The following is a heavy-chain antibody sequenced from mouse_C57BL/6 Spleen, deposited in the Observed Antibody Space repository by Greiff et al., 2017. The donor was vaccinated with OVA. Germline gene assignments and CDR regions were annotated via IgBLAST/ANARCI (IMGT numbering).Heavy chain of an antibody. D-gene: IGHD2-4*01. V-gene: IGHV5-17*01. CDR3: SRDDYHRVFAY. CDR1: GFTFSDYG. J-gene: IGHJ3*01. Sequence: EVHLVESGGGLVKPGGSLKLSCAASGFTFSDYGMHWVRQAPEKGLEWVAYISSGSSTIYYADTVKGRFTISRDNAKNTLFLQMTRLRSEDTAMYYCSRDDYHRVFAYRGQGTLVHGSA. CDR2: ISSGSSTI.